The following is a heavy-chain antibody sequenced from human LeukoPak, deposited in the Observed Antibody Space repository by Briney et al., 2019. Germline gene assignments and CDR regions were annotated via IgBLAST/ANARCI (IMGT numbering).Heavy chain of an antibody. Sequence: SETLSLTCTVSGGSISSYYWSWIRQPPGKGLEWIGYIYYSGSTNYNPSLKSRVTISVDTSKNQFSLKLSSVTAADTAVYFCAGGSSGYDLPDYWGQGTLVTVSS. CDR3: AGGSSGYDLPDY. D-gene: IGHD5-12*01. CDR2: IYYSGST. V-gene: IGHV4-59*01. CDR1: GGSISSYY. J-gene: IGHJ4*02.